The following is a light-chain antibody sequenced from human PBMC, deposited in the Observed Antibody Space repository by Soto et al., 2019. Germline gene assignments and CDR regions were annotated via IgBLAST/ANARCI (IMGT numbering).Light chain of an antibody. CDR3: SSYTSSSILYV. Sequence: QSALTHPPSASGSPGQSVTISCTGTSSDVGGYNYVSWYQQHPGKAPKLMIYDVSKRPSGVPDRFSGSKSGNTASLTISGLQAEDEADYYCSSYTSSSILYVFGTGTKVT. CDR2: DVS. CDR1: SSDVGGYNY. J-gene: IGLJ1*01. V-gene: IGLV2-8*01.